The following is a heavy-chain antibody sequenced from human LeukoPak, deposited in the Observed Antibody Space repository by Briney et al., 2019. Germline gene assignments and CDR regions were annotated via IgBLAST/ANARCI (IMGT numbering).Heavy chain of an antibody. CDR3: ARGGYSGTYYFDY. J-gene: IGHJ4*02. Sequence: GGSLRLSCAASGFTFSTYGMQWARHAPGKGLEWVAVVWYDGSNIHYVESVKGRFTISRDNSKGTLYLQMHSLTAEDTAVYYCARGGYSGTYYFDYGGQGTRVTVSS. CDR1: GFTFSTYG. D-gene: IGHD1-26*01. CDR2: VWYDGSNI. V-gene: IGHV3-33*01.